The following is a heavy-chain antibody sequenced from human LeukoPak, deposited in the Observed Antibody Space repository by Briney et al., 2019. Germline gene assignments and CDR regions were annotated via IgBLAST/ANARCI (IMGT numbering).Heavy chain of an antibody. J-gene: IGHJ4*02. V-gene: IGHV3-30*18. D-gene: IGHD4-17*01. Sequence: GGSLRLSCAASGFTFSSYGMHWVRQAPGKGLEWVAVISYDGRNKYYADSVKGRFTISRDNSKNTLYLQMNSLRAEDTAVYYCANLDYGDYYDYWGQGTLVTVSS. CDR2: ISYDGRNK. CDR1: GFTFSSYG. CDR3: ANLDYGDYYDY.